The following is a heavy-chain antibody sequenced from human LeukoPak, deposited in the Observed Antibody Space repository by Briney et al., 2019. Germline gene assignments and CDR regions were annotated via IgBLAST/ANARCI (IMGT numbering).Heavy chain of an antibody. V-gene: IGHV3-53*01. CDR1: GFTVSSNY. CDR2: IYSGGST. D-gene: IGHD2-2*02. Sequence: GGSLRLSCAASGFTVSSNYMSWVRQAPGKGLEWVSVIYSGGSTYYADSVKGRFTISRDNAKNSLYLQMNSLRAEDTALYYCARAAVVPAAIDYWGQGTLVTVSS. J-gene: IGHJ4*02. CDR3: ARAAVVPAAIDY.